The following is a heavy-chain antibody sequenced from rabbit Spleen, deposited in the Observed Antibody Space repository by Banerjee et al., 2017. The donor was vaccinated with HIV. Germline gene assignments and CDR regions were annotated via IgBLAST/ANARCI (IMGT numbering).Heavy chain of an antibody. CDR1: GFDFSRFG. V-gene: IGHV1S47*01. CDR3: ARGGGL. J-gene: IGHJ6*01. Sequence: QEQLVESGGGLVQPGGSLTLSCKASGFDFSRFGVSWVRQAPGKGLEWIGYIDPVFGSAYYASWVNGRFSISRENTQNTVSLQLNSLTAADTAPYFCARGGGLWGPGTLVTVS. CDR2: IDPVFGSA.